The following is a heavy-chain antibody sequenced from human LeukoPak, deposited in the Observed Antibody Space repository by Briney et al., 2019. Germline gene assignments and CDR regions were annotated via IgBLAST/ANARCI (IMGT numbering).Heavy chain of an antibody. V-gene: IGHV4-34*01. CDR3: ARLPPGDDAFDI. Sequence: SETLSLTCAVSGGSFSGFYWSWIRQPPGKGLEWIGEMHHSGATSYKPSLRSRVTISGGTSKNQFSLKLTSVTAADTAVYYCARLPPGDDAFDIWGQGTMVTVSS. J-gene: IGHJ3*02. CDR1: GGSFSGFY. CDR2: MHHSGAT. D-gene: IGHD1-1*01.